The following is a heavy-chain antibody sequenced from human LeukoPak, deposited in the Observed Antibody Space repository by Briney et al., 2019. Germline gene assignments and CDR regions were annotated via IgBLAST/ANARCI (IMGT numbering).Heavy chain of an antibody. CDR1: GGSIGTSY. Sequence: SETLSLTCTVSGGSIGTSYWSWIRQPPGKGLEWIGEINHSGSTNYNPSLKSRVTISVDTSKNQFSLKLSSVTAADTAVYYCAREAWELLQNYFDYWGQGTLVTVSS. CDR2: INHSGST. V-gene: IGHV4-34*01. D-gene: IGHD1-26*01. CDR3: AREAWELLQNYFDY. J-gene: IGHJ4*02.